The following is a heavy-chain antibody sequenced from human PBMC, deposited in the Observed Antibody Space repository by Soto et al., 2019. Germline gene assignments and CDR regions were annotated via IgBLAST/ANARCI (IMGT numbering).Heavy chain of an antibody. CDR1: SGSIRSSDG. Sequence: LEPLSLTCGVSSGSIRSSDGWRWISQHPGKGLEWIGEIYHSGSTNYNPSLKSRVTISVDKSKNQFSLKLSSVTAADTAVYYCASTPIFGPADYWVQGTLVTVSS. D-gene: IGHD3-3*01. V-gene: IGHV4-4*02. J-gene: IGHJ4*02. CDR3: ASTPIFGPADY. CDR2: IYHSGST.